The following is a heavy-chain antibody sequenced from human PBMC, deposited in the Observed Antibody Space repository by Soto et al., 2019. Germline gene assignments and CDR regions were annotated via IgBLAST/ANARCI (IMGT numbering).Heavy chain of an antibody. CDR2: IYCRGST. CDR3: ARSIAAAGNYWFDP. CDR1: GVSINSGDYY. V-gene: IGHV4-30-4*01. Sequence: HVQLQESGPGLVKPSQTLSRTCTVSGVSINSGDYYWGWIRQPPGKALEWIGYIYCRGSTYYNPSLKSRVTISVDTSKNQFSLTLSSVTAADTAVYYCARSIAAAGNYWFDPWGQGTLVTVSS. J-gene: IGHJ5*02. D-gene: IGHD6-13*01.